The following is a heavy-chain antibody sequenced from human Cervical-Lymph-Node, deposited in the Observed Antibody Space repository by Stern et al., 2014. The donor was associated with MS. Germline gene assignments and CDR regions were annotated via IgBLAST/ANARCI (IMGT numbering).Heavy chain of an antibody. V-gene: IGHV4-59*08. CDR2: IYYSGST. Sequence: QVQLQESGPGLVKPSETLSLTCTVSGGSIRNYYWSWIRQPPGKGLEWIGYIYYSGSTNSNPSLKSRVTMSVAPSKTLLSLKLTSVTAADTAVYYCATFFRSGSSYYFDYWGQGTLVTVAS. J-gene: IGHJ4*02. CDR1: GGSIRNYY. CDR3: ATFFRSGSSYYFDY. D-gene: IGHD5-12*01.